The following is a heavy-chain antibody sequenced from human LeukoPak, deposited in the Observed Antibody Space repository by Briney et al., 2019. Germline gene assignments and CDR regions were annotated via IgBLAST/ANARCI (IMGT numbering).Heavy chain of an antibody. V-gene: IGHV4-59*08. D-gene: IGHD5-12*01. CDR3: ARGNSGPEY. Sequence: TSETLPLTCTVSGGSINNYFWSWIRQSPGKGLEWLGYIYYTGSTNYNPSLKSRVTISVDTSKNQFSLNLSSVTAADTAVYYCARGNSGPEYWGQGTLVTVTS. CDR1: GGSINNYF. J-gene: IGHJ4*02. CDR2: IYYTGST.